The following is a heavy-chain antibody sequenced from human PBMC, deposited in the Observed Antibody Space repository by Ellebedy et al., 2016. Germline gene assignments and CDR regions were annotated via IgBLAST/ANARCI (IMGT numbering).Heavy chain of an antibody. Sequence: GESLKISCTASGFTFSTYWMNWVRQAPGKGLVWVSRINSDGSTTNYADSVKGRFTISRDNAKNSLYLQLNTLRVEDTAVYYCARDPDWGALDHWGQGTLVTVSS. D-gene: IGHD7-27*01. CDR1: GFTFSTYW. J-gene: IGHJ4*02. V-gene: IGHV3-74*01. CDR2: INSDGSTT. CDR3: ARDPDWGALDH.